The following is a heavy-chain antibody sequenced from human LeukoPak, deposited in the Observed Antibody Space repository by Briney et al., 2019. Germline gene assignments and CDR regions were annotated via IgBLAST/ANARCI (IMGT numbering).Heavy chain of an antibody. D-gene: IGHD3-3*01. CDR1: GYTFTSYY. V-gene: IGHV1-46*01. CDR3: ARAGFLEWLLD. Sequence: ASVKVSCKASGYTFTSYYMHWLRQAPGQGLEWMGIINPSGGSTSYAQKFQGRVTMTRDTSTSTVYMELSSLRSEDTAVYYCARAGFLEWLLDWGQGTLVTVSS. J-gene: IGHJ4*02. CDR2: INPSGGST.